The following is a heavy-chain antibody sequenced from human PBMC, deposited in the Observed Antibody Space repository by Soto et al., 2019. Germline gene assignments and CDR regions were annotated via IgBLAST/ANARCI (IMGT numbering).Heavy chain of an antibody. CDR3: AIYSSSSVPY. V-gene: IGHV3-30*03. D-gene: IGHD6-13*01. Sequence: PGGSLRLSCAASGLTFSSYGMHWVRQAPGKGLEWVAVISYDGSNKYYADSVKGRFAISRDNSKNTLYVQMNSLRPEDTAVYYCAIYSSSSVPYWGQGTLVTVSS. CDR2: ISYDGSNK. CDR1: GLTFSSYG. J-gene: IGHJ4*02.